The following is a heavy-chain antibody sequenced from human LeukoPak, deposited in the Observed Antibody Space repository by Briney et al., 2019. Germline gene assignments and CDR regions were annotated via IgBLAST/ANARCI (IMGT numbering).Heavy chain of an antibody. D-gene: IGHD3-16*02. Sequence: GGSLRLSCAASGFTFSSYAMSWVRQAPGKGLEWVSAIIGSGDTTYYADSVKGRLTISRDNSKNTVYLQMNSLKVEDTAIYFCTKVVSYDYVWGSYRPYWGQGTLVTVSS. J-gene: IGHJ4*02. CDR2: IIGSGDTT. CDR3: TKVVSYDYVWGSYRPY. CDR1: GFTFSSYA. V-gene: IGHV3-23*01.